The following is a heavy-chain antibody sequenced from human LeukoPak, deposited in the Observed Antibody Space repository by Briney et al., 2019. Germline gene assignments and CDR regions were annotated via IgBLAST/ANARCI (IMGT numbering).Heavy chain of an antibody. CDR3: ARDRVGSGYIGMDV. D-gene: IGHD5-12*01. V-gene: IGHV3-30-3*01. CDR1: GFTFSSYW. Sequence: GGSLRLSCAASGFTFSSYWMHWVRQAPGKGLEWVAVISYDGSNKYYADSVKGRFTISRDNSKNTLYLQMNSLRAEDTAVYYCARDRVGSGYIGMDVWGQGTTVTVSS. CDR2: ISYDGSNK. J-gene: IGHJ6*02.